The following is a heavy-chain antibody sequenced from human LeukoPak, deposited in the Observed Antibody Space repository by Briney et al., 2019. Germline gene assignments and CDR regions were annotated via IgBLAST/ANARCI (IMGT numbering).Heavy chain of an antibody. CDR1: GFTFSSCG. CDR3: AREEHDYVWGSYRYYYYYGIDV. V-gene: IGHV3-30*03. CDR2: VSFDGSNE. Sequence: GGSLRLSCAASGFTFSSCGMHWVRQSPGRGLEWVSFVSFDGSNEFYADSLKGRFTISRDNSKDTSYLQMDSLRAEDTALYYCAREEHDYVWGSYRYYYYYGIDVWGQGTTVTVSS. D-gene: IGHD3-16*02. J-gene: IGHJ6*02.